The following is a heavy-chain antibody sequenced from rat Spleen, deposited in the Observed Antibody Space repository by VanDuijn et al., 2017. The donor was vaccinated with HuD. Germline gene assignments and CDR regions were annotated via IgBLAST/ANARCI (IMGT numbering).Heavy chain of an antibody. D-gene: IGHD2-5*01. CDR1: GFTFSDYY. CDR3: ARAGYLRDWYFDF. J-gene: IGHJ1*01. V-gene: IGHV5-29*01. CDR2: ISSDGSST. Sequence: EVQLVESGGGLVQPGRSLKFSCAASGFTFSDYYMAWVRQAPTKGLEWVATISSDGSSTYYRDSVKGRFTISRDNTRDTLYLQMDNLRSEDTATYYCARAGYLRDWYFDFWGPGTMVTVSS.